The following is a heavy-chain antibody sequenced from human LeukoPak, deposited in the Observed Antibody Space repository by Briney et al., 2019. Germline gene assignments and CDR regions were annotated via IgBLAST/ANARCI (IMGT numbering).Heavy chain of an antibody. CDR2: IYYSGST. V-gene: IGHV4-59*01. Sequence: SETLSLTCTVSGGSISSYYWSWIRQPPGKGLEWIGYIYYSGSTNYNPSLTSRVTISVDTSKNQFSLKLSSVTAADTAVYYCARAVTGDAFDIWGQGTMVTVSS. J-gene: IGHJ3*02. D-gene: IGHD7-27*01. CDR1: GGSISSYY. CDR3: ARAVTGDAFDI.